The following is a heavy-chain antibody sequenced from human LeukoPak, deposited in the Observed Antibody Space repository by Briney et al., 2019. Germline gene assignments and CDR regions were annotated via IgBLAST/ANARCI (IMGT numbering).Heavy chain of an antibody. Sequence: GGSLRLSCAASGFTVSSNYMSWVRQAPGKGLEWVSVIYSGGSTYYADSVKGRFTISRDNSKNTLYLQMNSLRAEDTAVYYCARELVRGADDAFDIWGQGTMVTVSS. J-gene: IGHJ3*02. V-gene: IGHV3-66*01. D-gene: IGHD3-10*01. CDR3: ARELVRGADDAFDI. CDR1: GFTVSSNY. CDR2: IYSGGST.